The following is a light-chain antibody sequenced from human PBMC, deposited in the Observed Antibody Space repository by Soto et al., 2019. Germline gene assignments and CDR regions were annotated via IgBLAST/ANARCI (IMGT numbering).Light chain of an antibody. V-gene: IGKV1-5*03. Sequence: DIQMTQSPSTLSASVGDRVTITCRASQSISSWLAWYQQKPGKAPKLLIYKASSLESGVPSRFSGSGSGTELTLTISSLQPDDFATDYCQQYNSYPKSTFGQGTKVEIK. CDR2: KAS. J-gene: IGKJ1*01. CDR3: QQYNSYPKST. CDR1: QSISSW.